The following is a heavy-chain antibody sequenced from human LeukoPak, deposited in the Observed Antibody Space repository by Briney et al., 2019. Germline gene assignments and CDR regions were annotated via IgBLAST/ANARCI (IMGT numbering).Heavy chain of an antibody. Sequence: GGSLRLSCAASGFTFTNHIMHWVRQAPGKGLEWVSVIYSGGSTYYADSVKGRFTISRDNSKNTLYLQMNSLRAEDTAVYYCASGYSYGYWGYWGQGTLVTVSS. V-gene: IGHV3-53*01. CDR3: ASGYSYGYWGY. CDR1: GFTFTNHI. D-gene: IGHD5-18*01. J-gene: IGHJ4*02. CDR2: IYSGGST.